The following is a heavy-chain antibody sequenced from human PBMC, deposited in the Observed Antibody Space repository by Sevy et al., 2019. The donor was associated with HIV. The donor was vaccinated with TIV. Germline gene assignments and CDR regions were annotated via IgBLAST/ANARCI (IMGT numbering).Heavy chain of an antibody. Sequence: GGSLRLSCAASGFTFDDYAMHWVRQAPGKGLEWVSLISWDGGSTYYADSVKGRFTISRDNSKNSLYLQMNSLRAEDNGLYYCSKGGWATNVKRGYYYLMGVLGKGTTVTVSS. CDR1: GFTFDDYA. J-gene: IGHJ6*03. D-gene: IGHD2-8*01. CDR3: SKGGWATNVKRGYYYLMGV. CDR2: ISWDGGST. V-gene: IGHV3-43D*04.